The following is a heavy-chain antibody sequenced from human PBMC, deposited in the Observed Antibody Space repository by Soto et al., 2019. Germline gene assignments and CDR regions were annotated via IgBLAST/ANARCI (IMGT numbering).Heavy chain of an antibody. J-gene: IGHJ4*02. CDR3: ARDQGSGWYRRHYYFDY. V-gene: IGHV1-46*03. Sequence: QVQLVQSGAEVKKPGASVKVSCKASGYTFTSYYMHWVRQAPGQGLEWMGIINPSGGSTSYAQKFQGRLTMTRDTSTSTVYMELSSLRSEDTAVYYCARDQGSGWYRRHYYFDYWGQGTLVTVSS. CDR1: GYTFTSYY. CDR2: INPSGGST. D-gene: IGHD6-19*01.